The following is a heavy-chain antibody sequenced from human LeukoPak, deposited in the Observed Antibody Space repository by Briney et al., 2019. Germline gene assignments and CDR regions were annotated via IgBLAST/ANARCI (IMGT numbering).Heavy chain of an antibody. CDR3: AREGNYYGSGSYYSWFDP. CDR1: GGTFSSYA. J-gene: IGHJ5*02. V-gene: IGHV1-69*01. Sequence: SVTVSCKASGGTFSSYAISWVRQAPGQGLEWMGGIIPIFGTANYAQKFQGRVTITADESTSTAYMELSSLRSEDTAVYYCAREGNYYGSGSYYSWFDPWGQGTLVTVSS. D-gene: IGHD3-10*01. CDR2: IIPIFGTA.